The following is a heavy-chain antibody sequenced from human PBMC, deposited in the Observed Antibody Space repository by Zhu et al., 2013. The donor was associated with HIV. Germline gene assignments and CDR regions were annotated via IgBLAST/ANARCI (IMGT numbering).Heavy chain of an antibody. CDR3: ARADQGYCSSTSCYNTRWGWFDP. CDR2: IIPIFGTA. V-gene: IGHV1-69*06. CDR1: GGTFSSYA. D-gene: IGHD2-2*02. J-gene: IGHJ5*02. Sequence: QVQLVQSGAEVKKPGSSVKVSCKASGGTFSSYAISWVRQAPGQGLEWMGGIIPIFGTANYAQKFQGRVTITADKSTSTAYMELSSLRSEDTAVYYCARADQGYCSSTSCYNTRWGWFDPWGQGTLVTVSS.